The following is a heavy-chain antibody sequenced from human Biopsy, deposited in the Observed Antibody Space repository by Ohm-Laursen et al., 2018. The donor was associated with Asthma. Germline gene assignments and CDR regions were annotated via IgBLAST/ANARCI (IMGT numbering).Heavy chain of an antibody. V-gene: IGHV3-53*01. CDR2: IYSGGTS. D-gene: IGHD3-16*01. CDR1: GFTVSRDH. CDR3: AKDRFDNSVTSKYYYYGIDV. J-gene: IGHJ6*02. Sequence: GSLRLSCSASGFTVSRDHMFWVRQAPGKGLEWVSVIYSGGTSDTADSVRGRFTISRDNVRNRLHLQMSSLRPDDSAAYHCAKDRFDNSVTSKYYYYGIDVWGQGTTVTVSS.